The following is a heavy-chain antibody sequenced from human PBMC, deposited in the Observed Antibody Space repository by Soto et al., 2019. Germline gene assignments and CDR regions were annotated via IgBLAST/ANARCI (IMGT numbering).Heavy chain of an antibody. CDR2: ISYDGSNK. J-gene: IGHJ6*02. CDR1: GFTFSSYA. CDR3: AREDLGSLYYGMDV. D-gene: IGHD1-26*01. V-gene: IGHV3-30-3*01. Sequence: PGGSLRLSCAASGFTFSSYAMHWVRQAPGKGLEWVAVISYDGSNKYYADSVKGRFTISRDNSKNTLYLQMNSLRAEDTAVYYCAREDLGSLYYGMDVWGQGTTVTVSS.